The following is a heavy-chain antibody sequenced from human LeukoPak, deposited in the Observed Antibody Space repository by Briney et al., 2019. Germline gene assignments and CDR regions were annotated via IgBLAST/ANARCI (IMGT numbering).Heavy chain of an antibody. CDR3: ARVNRGIVVVITAGGAFDI. CDR1: GGSINTYY. D-gene: IGHD3-22*01. V-gene: IGHV4-59*12. J-gene: IGHJ3*02. Sequence: SETLSLTCTVSGGSINTYYWSWIRQPPGKGLEWIGYIYHSGSTYYNPSLKSRVTISVDRSKNQFSLKPSSVTAADTAVYYCARVNRGIVVVITAGGAFDIWGQGTMVTVSS. CDR2: IYHSGST.